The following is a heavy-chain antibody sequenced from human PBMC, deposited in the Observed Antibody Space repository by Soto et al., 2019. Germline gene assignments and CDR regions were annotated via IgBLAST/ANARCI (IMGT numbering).Heavy chain of an antibody. Sequence: QVQLVQSGAEVKKPGASVKVSCKTSGYTFTSYAMHWVRQAPGQRLEWMGWINVGNVKTIYSQRFQGRVTISRDRSASTAYMELISLRFEDTAVYYCVRAGYSSGWDYYFDYWGQGTLVTVSS. D-gene: IGHD6-19*01. J-gene: IGHJ4*02. CDR3: VRAGYSSGWDYYFDY. CDR2: INVGNVKT. V-gene: IGHV1-3*01. CDR1: GYTFTSYA.